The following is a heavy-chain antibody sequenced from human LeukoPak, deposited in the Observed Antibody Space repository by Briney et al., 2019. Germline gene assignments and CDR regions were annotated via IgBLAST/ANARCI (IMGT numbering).Heavy chain of an antibody. D-gene: IGHD4-17*01. J-gene: IGHJ6*03. CDR2: IYTSGST. V-gene: IGHV4-4*07. CDR3: ARENGVQPHYYMDV. Sequence: PSETLSLTCAVYGGSFSGYYWSWIRQPAGKGLEWIGRIYTSGSTNYNPSLKSRVTMSVDTSKNQFSLKLSSVTAADTAVYYCARENGVQPHYYMDVWGKGTTVTVSS. CDR1: GGSFSGYY.